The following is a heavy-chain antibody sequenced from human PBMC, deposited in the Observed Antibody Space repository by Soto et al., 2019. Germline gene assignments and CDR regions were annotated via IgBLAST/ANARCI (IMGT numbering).Heavy chain of an antibody. D-gene: IGHD6-19*01. CDR1: RFRFSAYG. Sequence: QVKLVESGGAVVQSGRSLRLSCTASRFRFSAYGMHWVRQAPGKGLEWVALISDDGKTQFFTDSVEGRFTISRDNSRNTLYLQMNSLRPEDTAVYYCVKGGYKTGWPPFDHWGHGT. J-gene: IGHJ4*01. CDR2: ISDDGKTQ. V-gene: IGHV3-30*18. CDR3: VKGGYKTGWPPFDH.